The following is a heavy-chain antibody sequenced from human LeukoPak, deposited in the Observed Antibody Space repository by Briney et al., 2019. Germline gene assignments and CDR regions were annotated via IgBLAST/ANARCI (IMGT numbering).Heavy chain of an antibody. CDR3: ARGIVGATSSPDY. V-gene: IGHV3-7*01. CDR1: GLTFSSYW. Sequence: PGGSLRLSCAASGLTFSSYWMSWVRQAPGKGLEWVANIKQDGSEKHYVDSVTGRFTISRDNTKNSLYLQMNSLRADDTAVYYCARGIVGATSSPDYWGQGTLVTVSS. CDR2: IKQDGSEK. J-gene: IGHJ4*02. D-gene: IGHD1-26*01.